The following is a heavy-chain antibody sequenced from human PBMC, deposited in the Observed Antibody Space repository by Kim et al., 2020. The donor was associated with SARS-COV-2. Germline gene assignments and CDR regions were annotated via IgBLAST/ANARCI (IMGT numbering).Heavy chain of an antibody. CDR3: ARENPHWGGNSGYAFDI. V-gene: IGHV4-59*01. J-gene: IGHJ3*02. Sequence: PTTRVTISVATSKNQYSLKMSSVTAADTAVYYCARENPHWGGNSGYAFDIWGQGTMVTVSS. D-gene: IGHD2-21*02.